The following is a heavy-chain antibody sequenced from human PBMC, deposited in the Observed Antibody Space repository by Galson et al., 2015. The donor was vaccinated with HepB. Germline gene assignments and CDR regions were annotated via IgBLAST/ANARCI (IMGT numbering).Heavy chain of an antibody. Sequence: QSGAEVKQPGESLRISCKGSEYNFASYWISWVRQMPGKGLEWMAMIDPKNSYTHYSPSFQGHVTLSVDKSITTAYLRLSSLKASDTAIYYCARHGDFLNWFDPWGQGTLVTVSS. CDR3: ARHGDFLNWFDP. CDR2: IDPKNSYT. CDR1: EYNFASYW. J-gene: IGHJ5*02. V-gene: IGHV5-10-1*01. D-gene: IGHD3-10*01.